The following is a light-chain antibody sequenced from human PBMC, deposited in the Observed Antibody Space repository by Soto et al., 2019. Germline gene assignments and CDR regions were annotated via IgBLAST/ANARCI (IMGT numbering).Light chain of an antibody. CDR3: SSYTSRSTLMV. CDR1: SRDVGGYNY. CDR2: DVS. J-gene: IGLJ2*01. V-gene: IGLV2-14*01. Sequence: QSVLTQPASVSRSPGQSITISCTGNSRDVGGYNYVSWYQQHPGKAPKLMIYDVSNRPSGASKRFSGSKSGNTASLTISGVQAEDEADYYCSSYTSRSTLMVFGGGTKLAV.